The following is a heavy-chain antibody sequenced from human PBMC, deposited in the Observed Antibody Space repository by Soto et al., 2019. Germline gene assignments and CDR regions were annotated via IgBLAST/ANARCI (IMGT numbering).Heavy chain of an antibody. CDR2: VGTRGNTK. Sequence: GGSLRLSCATSGFTSSDYYMSWIRQAPGKGLEWVSYVGTRGNTKYYADSVRGRFTTSRDNAKNSLYLQMNSPRADDTAVYYCARDGTEYYGEYYDYWGQGIPVTVSS. CDR3: ARDGTEYYGEYYDY. V-gene: IGHV3-11*01. J-gene: IGHJ4*02. CDR1: GFTSSDYY. D-gene: IGHD4-17*01.